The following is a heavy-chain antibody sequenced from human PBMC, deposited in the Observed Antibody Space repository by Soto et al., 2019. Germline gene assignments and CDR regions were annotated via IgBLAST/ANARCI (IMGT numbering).Heavy chain of an antibody. D-gene: IGHD3-16*02. CDR1: GAYINSGGFT. V-gene: IGHV4-31*03. CDR2: ISHSGST. CDR3: ATIGVSGYLAV. Sequence: PSETLSLTCSVCGAYINSGGFTWTWIRQHAGKGLEWLVYISHSGSTDYNPSLKSRLSISGDTSKNHFSLTLTSVTAADAAVYYCATIGVSGYLAVWGQGTTVTV. J-gene: IGHJ6*02.